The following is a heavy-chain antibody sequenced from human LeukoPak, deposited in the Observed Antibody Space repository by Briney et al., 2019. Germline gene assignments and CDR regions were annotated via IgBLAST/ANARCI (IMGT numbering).Heavy chain of an antibody. CDR3: ARDLGTAMVTNYMDV. D-gene: IGHD5-18*01. Sequence: PGGSLRLSCAASGFTFSSYSMNWVRQAPGKGLEWVSSISSSSNYIYYADSVKGRFTISRDNAKNSLYLQMNSLRAEDTAVYYCARDLGTAMVTNYMDVWGKGTTVTVSS. CDR1: GFTFSSYS. CDR2: ISSSSNYI. V-gene: IGHV3-21*01. J-gene: IGHJ6*03.